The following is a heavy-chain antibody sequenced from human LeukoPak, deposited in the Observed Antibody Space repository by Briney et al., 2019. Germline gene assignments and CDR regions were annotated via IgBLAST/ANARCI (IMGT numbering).Heavy chain of an antibody. D-gene: IGHD5-18*01. V-gene: IGHV3-74*01. J-gene: IGHJ4*02. CDR3: ARGVYSYGRFDY. Sequence: GGSLRLSCAASGFTFSSYWMHWVRQAPGKGLVWVSCINSDGSSTSYADSVKGRFTISRDYAKNTLYLQMNSLRAEDTAVYYCARGVYSYGRFDYWGQGTLVTVSS. CDR1: GFTFSSYW. CDR2: INSDGSST.